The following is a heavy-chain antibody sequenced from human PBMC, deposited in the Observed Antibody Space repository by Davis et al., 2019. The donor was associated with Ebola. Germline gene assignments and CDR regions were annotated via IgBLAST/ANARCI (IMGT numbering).Heavy chain of an antibody. J-gene: IGHJ4*02. CDR2: IYSGGST. Sequence: GGSLRLSCAASGFTVSSNYMSWVRQAPGKGLEWVSVIYSGGSTDYADSVKGRFTISRDNAKNTLYLQMNSLRAEDTAVYYCARDAPAAYWGQGTLVTVSS. CDR1: GFTVSSNY. CDR3: ARDAPAAY. V-gene: IGHV3-53*01.